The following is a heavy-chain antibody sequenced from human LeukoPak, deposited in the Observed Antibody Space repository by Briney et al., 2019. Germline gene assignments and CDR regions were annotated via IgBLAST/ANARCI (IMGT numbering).Heavy chain of an antibody. J-gene: IGHJ3*02. V-gene: IGHV4-34*01. CDR2: INHSGST. CDR1: GGSFSGYY. CDR3: ARDCSGGSCYGAFDI. D-gene: IGHD2-15*01. Sequence: SETLSLTCAVYGGSFSGYYWSWIRQPPGKGLEWIGEINHSGSTNYNPSLKSRVTISVDTSENRFSLKLSSVTATDTAVYYCARDCSGGSCYGAFDIWGQGTMVTVSS.